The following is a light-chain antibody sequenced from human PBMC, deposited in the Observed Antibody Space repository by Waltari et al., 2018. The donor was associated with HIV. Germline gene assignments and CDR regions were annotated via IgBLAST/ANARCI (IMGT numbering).Light chain of an antibody. Sequence: QPVLTQPPSASASLGASVTLTYTLSTGYSHYKVARYQPGPGKGPRFVMRVGTGGIVGSKGDGIPDRFSVLGSGLNRYLTIKNIQEEDESDYHCGADHGSGSNFVVFGGGTKLTVL. CDR3: GADHGSGSNFVV. CDR1: TGYSHYK. CDR2: VGTGGIVG. V-gene: IGLV9-49*01. J-gene: IGLJ2*01.